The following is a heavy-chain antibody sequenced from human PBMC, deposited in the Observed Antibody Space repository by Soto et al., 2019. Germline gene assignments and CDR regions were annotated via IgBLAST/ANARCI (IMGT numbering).Heavy chain of an antibody. CDR3: ARGPIGYCSGGSCYSFLFDP. V-gene: IGHV3-48*01. Sequence: PGGSLRLSCAASGFTFSSYSMNWVRQAPGKGLEWVSYISSSSSTIYYADSVKGRFTISRDNAKNSLYLQMNSLRAEDTAVYYCARGPIGYCSGGSCYSFLFDPCGQGTLVTVSS. CDR2: ISSSSSTI. CDR1: GFTFSSYS. D-gene: IGHD2-15*01. J-gene: IGHJ5*02.